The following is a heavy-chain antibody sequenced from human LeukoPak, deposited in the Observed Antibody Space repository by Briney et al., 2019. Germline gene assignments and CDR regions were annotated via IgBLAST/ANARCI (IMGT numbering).Heavy chain of an antibody. CDR1: GFTFDDYA. Sequence: GGSLRLSCAASGFTFDDYAMHWVRQAPGKGLEWVSGISWNSGSIGYADSVKGRFTISRDNAKNSLYLQMNSLRAEDTAVYYCARGSYYGGNAFDIWGQGTMVTVSS. D-gene: IGHD4-23*01. V-gene: IGHV3-9*01. CDR2: ISWNSGSI. J-gene: IGHJ3*02. CDR3: ARGSYYGGNAFDI.